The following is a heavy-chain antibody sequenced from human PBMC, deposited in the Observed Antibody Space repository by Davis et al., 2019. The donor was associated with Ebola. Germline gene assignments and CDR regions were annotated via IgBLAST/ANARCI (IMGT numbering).Heavy chain of an antibody. CDR2: INAGNGNT. CDR3: ARGFFWSYSAAAAFDY. CDR1: GYTFTSYA. V-gene: IGHV1-3*01. J-gene: IGHJ4*02. Sequence: ASVKVSCKASGYTFTSYAMHWVRQAPGQRLEWMGWINAGNGNTKYSQKFQGRVTITRDTSASTAYMELSSLRSEDTAVYYCARGFFWSYSAAAAFDYWGQGTLVTVSS. D-gene: IGHD1-26*01.